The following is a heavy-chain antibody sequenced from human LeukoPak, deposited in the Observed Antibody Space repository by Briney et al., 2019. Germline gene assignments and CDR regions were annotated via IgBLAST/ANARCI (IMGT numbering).Heavy chain of an antibody. CDR3: ARGGRSVWFDP. CDR2: INHSGST. Sequence: SETLSLTCAVYGGSFSGYYWSWIRQPPGEGLEWIGEINHSGSTNYNPSLKSRVTISVDTSKNQFSLKLSSVTAADTAVYYCARGGRSVWFDPWGQGTLVTVSS. CDR1: GGSFSGYY. J-gene: IGHJ5*02. V-gene: IGHV4-34*01. D-gene: IGHD1-26*01.